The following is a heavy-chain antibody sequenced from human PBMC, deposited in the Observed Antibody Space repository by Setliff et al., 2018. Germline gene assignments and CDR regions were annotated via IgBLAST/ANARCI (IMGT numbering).Heavy chain of an antibody. CDR3: ARLSVQKRANGWSYFDY. D-gene: IGHD6-19*01. CDR1: GGSLSTTNVY. CDR2: VSYSGNT. J-gene: IGHJ4*02. V-gene: IGHV4-39*01. Sequence: SETLSLTCTVSGGSLSTTNVYWGWVRQPPGKGLEWIGSVSYSGNTYYNPFFRSRLTTSVDTSKNQFSLTLTSMTAADTAVYFCARLSVQKRANGWSYFDYWGLGTLVTVS.